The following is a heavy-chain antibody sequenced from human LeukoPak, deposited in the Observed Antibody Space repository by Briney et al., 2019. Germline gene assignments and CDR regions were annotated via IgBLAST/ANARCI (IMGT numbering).Heavy chain of an antibody. V-gene: IGHV3-21*01. Sequence: NPGGSLRLSCTTSGFPFNKYIMHWVRQTPGKGLEWVSSISSRQNDVQYADSLEGRFTISRDNAKNSLYLQMNTLRAEDTAVYFCAREVGSGWNYFDLWGQGTLVTVSS. D-gene: IGHD6-19*01. CDR1: GFPFNKYI. CDR3: AREVGSGWNYFDL. J-gene: IGHJ4*02. CDR2: ISSRQNDV.